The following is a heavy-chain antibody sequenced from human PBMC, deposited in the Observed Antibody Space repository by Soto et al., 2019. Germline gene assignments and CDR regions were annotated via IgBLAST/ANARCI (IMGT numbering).Heavy chain of an antibody. D-gene: IGHD3-10*01. V-gene: IGHV4-31*03. J-gene: IGHJ2*01. CDR1: GGSISSGGYY. Sequence: QVQLQESGPGLVKPSQTLSLTCTVSGGSISSGGYYWSWIRQHPGKGLEWIGYIYYSGSTYYTPSLKSRVTISVDTSKNQFSLKLSSVTAADTAVYYCAGDARGVPSYWYFDLWGRGTLVTVSS. CDR3: AGDARGVPSYWYFDL. CDR2: IYYSGST.